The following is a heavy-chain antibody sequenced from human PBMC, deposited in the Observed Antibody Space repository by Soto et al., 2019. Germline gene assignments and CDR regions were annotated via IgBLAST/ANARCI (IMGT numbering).Heavy chain of an antibody. J-gene: IGHJ4*02. Sequence: QVQLVQSGAEEKKPGASVKVSCKASGYTFTSYAMHWVRQAPGQRLEWMGWINAGNGNTKYSQKFQGRVTITRDASAGMALMEISSPRSEDTAMYYCARSSGYYLIDDYWGQGTLVTVSS. CDR3: ARSSGYYLIDDY. V-gene: IGHV1-3*05. D-gene: IGHD3-22*01. CDR1: GYTFTSYA. CDR2: INAGNGNT.